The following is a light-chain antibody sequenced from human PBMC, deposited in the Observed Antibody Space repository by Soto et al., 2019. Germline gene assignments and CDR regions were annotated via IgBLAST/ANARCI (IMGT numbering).Light chain of an antibody. CDR2: GAS. CDR3: QQYGSSPHWT. J-gene: IGKJ1*01. Sequence: EIVLTQSPGTLSLSPGERATLSCRASQSVSSSYLAWYQQKPGQAPRLLIYGASSRATGIPDRFSGSGSGTDFTLTISRLEPEDFAVYYGQQYGSSPHWTFGQGTKVEIK. CDR1: QSVSSSY. V-gene: IGKV3-20*01.